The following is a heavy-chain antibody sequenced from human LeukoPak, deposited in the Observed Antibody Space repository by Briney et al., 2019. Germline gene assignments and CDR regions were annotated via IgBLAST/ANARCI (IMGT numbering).Heavy chain of an antibody. CDR1: GGSFSGYY. CDR3: ARGYYDFWSGYYDRRYFDY. J-gene: IGHJ4*02. Sequence: SGTLSLTCAVYGGSFSGYYWSWIRQPPGKGLEWIGEINHSGSTNYNPSLKSRVTISVDTSKNQFSLKLSSVTAADTAVYYCARGYYDFWSGYYDRRYFDYWGQGTLVTVSS. D-gene: IGHD3-3*01. CDR2: INHSGST. V-gene: IGHV4-34*01.